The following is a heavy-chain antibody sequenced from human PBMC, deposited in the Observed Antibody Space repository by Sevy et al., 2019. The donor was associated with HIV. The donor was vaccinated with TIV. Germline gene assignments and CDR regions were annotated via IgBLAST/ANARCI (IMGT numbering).Heavy chain of an antibody. CDR3: ARAEYGHSRGWYSWLDA. Sequence: SETLSLTCTVSTGYINNYYWTWVRQSPGKGLEWIGYIYYRGNTKYNPSLESRVSMSIDTNKEQFSLTLTSVTGADSAIYYCARAEYGHSRGWYSWLDAWGQGILVTDSS. V-gene: IGHV4-59*01. D-gene: IGHD6-19*01. J-gene: IGHJ5*02. CDR1: TGYINNYY. CDR2: IYYRGNT.